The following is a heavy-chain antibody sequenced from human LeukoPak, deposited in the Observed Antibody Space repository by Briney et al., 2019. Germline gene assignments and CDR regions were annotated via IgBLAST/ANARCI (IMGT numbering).Heavy chain of an antibody. CDR1: GFTFSSYF. CDR2: IKPDGSAT. Sequence: GGSLRLSCAASGFTFSSYFMNWVRQAPGQGLEGVANIKPDGSATHYVDSVKGRFTISRDNAKDSLFLQMTSLRAEDTALYYCARGLDYSFDSWGQGTLVTVSS. J-gene: IGHJ4*02. V-gene: IGHV3-7*01. D-gene: IGHD3-9*01. CDR3: ARGLDYSFDS.